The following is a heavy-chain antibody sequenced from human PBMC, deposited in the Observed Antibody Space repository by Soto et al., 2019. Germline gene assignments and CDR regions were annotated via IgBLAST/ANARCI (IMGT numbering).Heavy chain of an antibody. CDR1: GYSFTSYW. D-gene: IGHD3-10*01. Sequence: GESLKISCKGSGYSFTSYWIGWVRQMPGKGLEWMGIIYPGDSDTRYSPSFQGQVTISADKSISTAYLQWSSLKASDTAMYYCARPVTSMVRGVIAAFDIWGQGTMVTVSS. J-gene: IGHJ3*02. V-gene: IGHV5-51*01. CDR2: IYPGDSDT. CDR3: ARPVTSMVRGVIAAFDI.